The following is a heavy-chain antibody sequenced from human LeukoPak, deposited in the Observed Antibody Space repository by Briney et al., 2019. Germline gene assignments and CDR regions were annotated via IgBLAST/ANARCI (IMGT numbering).Heavy chain of an antibody. CDR2: ISYDGTNK. CDR1: GFTFSSYA. J-gene: IGHJ4*02. V-gene: IGHV3-30-3*01. Sequence: PGRSLRLSCAASGFTFSSYAMHWVRQAPGKGLEWVAVISYDGTNKYYADSVKGRFTISRDNSKNTLYLQMNSLRAEDTAVYYCARDGGDRLYWGQGTLVTVSS. CDR3: ARDGGDRLY. D-gene: IGHD2-21*02.